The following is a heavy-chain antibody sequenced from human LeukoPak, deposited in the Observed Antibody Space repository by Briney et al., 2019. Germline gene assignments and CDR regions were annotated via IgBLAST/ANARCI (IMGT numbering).Heavy chain of an antibody. D-gene: IGHD5-18*01. J-gene: IGHJ3*02. CDR1: GYTFTSYY. V-gene: IGHV1-46*01. Sequence: GASAKVSCKASGYTFTSYYMHWVRQAPGQGLEWMGIINPSGGSTSYAQKFQGRVTMTRDMSTSTVYMELSSLRSEDTAVYYCARVLGDTAMVLNFFGAFDIWGQGTMVTVSS. CDR2: INPSGGST. CDR3: ARVLGDTAMVLNFFGAFDI.